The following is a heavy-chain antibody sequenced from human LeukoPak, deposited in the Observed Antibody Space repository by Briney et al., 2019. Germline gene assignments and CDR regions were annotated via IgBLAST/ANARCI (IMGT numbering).Heavy chain of an antibody. D-gene: IGHD1-26*01. CDR3: ARDPYSGNYGDYYYYYMDV. J-gene: IGHJ6*03. CDR2: ISFSGSTI. Sequence: GGSLRLSCAASGFTFSSYAMNWVRQAPGKGLEWVSYISFSGSTIYYADSVEGRFTISRDNAKSSLYLQMNSLRDEDTAVYYCARDPYSGNYGDYYYYYMDVWGKGTTVTISS. CDR1: GFTFSSYA. V-gene: IGHV3-48*02.